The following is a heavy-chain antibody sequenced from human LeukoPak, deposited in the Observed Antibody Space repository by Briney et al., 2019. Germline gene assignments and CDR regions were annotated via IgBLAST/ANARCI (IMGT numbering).Heavy chain of an antibody. Sequence: GGSLRLSCAASGFTVSSNYMSWVRQAPGKGLEWVSVIYSGGSTYYADSVKGRFTISRDNSKNTLYLQMNSLRAEDTAVYYCARDEHIVVVTATPGYFQHWGQGTLVTVSS. J-gene: IGHJ1*01. V-gene: IGHV3-53*05. CDR2: IYSGGST. CDR3: ARDEHIVVVTATPGYFQH. D-gene: IGHD2-21*02. CDR1: GFTVSSNY.